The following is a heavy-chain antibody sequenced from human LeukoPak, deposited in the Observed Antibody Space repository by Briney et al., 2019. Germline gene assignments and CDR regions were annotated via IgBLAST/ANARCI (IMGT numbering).Heavy chain of an antibody. CDR1: GGSFSGYD. D-gene: IGHD1-26*01. V-gene: IGHV4-34*01. Sequence: PSETLSLTCAVYGGSFSGYDWTWIRQPPGKGLQWIGEINHSGTTNYNPSLKSRVTISVDTSKNQFSLKLSSVTAADTAVYYCARLAGATKGFDYWGQGTLVTVSS. J-gene: IGHJ4*02. CDR3: ARLAGATKGFDY. CDR2: INHSGTT.